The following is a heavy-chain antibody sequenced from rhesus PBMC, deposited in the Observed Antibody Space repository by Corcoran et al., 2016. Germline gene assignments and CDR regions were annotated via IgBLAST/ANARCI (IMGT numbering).Heavy chain of an antibody. D-gene: IGHD5-42*01. J-gene: IGHJ4*01. CDR1: GGSISGSY. Sequence: QLQLQESGPGLVKPSETLSLTCVVSGGSISGSYWSWIRQPPGKGLEWIGKIDGNIAETNYRPSLKSRVNITKDTSKSQFSLKLSSVTAADTAVYYCARGGYSQFDSWGQGVLVTVSS. V-gene: IGHV4-81*01. CDR3: ARGGYSQFDS. CDR2: IDGNIAET.